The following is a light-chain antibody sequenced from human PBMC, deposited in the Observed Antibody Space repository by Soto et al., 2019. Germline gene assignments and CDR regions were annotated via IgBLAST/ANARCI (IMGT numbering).Light chain of an antibody. CDR1: ENVRTF. CDR2: GAS. Sequence: EFVLTQSQATLSLSPGERATLSCRASENVRTFVDWYQQKPGQAPRLRIYGASNRATGIPARFSGSGSGTDFTLTISDLAPEDFAVYYCQPHRPWPPWTFGQGTRVDIK. CDR3: QPHRPWPPWT. V-gene: IGKV3-11*01. J-gene: IGKJ1*01.